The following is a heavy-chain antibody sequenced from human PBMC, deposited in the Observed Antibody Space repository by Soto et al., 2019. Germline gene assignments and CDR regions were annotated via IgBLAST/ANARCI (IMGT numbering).Heavy chain of an antibody. CDR3: ARDVIGYCSGGSCHYYYYMDV. J-gene: IGHJ6*03. CDR1: GGSISTSSYY. V-gene: IGHV4-39*01. CDR2: IYYSGST. D-gene: IGHD2-15*01. Sequence: QLQLQESGPGLVKPSETLSLTCTVSGGSISTSSYYWGWIRQPPGKGLEWIGSIYYSGSTHYNPSRKSRVTISIDTSKNQFSLKLSSVTAADTAVYYCARDVIGYCSGGSCHYYYYMDVWGKGTTVTVSS.